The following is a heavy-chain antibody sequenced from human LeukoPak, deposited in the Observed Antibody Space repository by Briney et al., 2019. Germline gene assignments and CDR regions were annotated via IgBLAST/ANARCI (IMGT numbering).Heavy chain of an antibody. CDR1: GYTFTNYG. Sequence: ASVKVSCKASGYTFTNYGISWVRQAPGQGLEWMGWISPYSGNTNYAQNLQGRVTMTTDTSTSTAYMELRSLRSDDTAVYYCARTSLTLGLPDWGQGTLVTVSS. D-gene: IGHD5-18*01. CDR2: ISPYSGNT. V-gene: IGHV1-18*01. CDR3: ARTSLTLGLPD. J-gene: IGHJ4*02.